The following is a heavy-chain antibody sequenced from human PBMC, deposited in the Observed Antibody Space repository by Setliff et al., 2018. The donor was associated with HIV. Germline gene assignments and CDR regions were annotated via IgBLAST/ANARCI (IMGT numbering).Heavy chain of an antibody. J-gene: IGHJ1*01. Sequence: SETLSLTCTVSGVSVSSGGYYWSWIRQHPGKGLEWIGDVHHTGTTYLNPSLKSRITISVDTSKNQFSLKLGFVTAADAAVYHCARGESSTWDLAEHFQHWGHGTLVTVSS. V-gene: IGHV4-31*03. CDR3: ARGESSTWDLAEHFQH. D-gene: IGHD2-2*01. CDR1: GVSVSSGGYY. CDR2: VHHTGTT.